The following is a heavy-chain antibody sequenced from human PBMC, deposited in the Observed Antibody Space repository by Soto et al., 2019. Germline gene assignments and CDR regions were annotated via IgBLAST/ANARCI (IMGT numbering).Heavy chain of an antibody. V-gene: IGHV3-74*01. D-gene: IGHD6-13*01. CDR3: ARLDSSSWAFDY. Sequence: EMQLVESGGGLVQPGGSLRLSCAVSGFTFSSYWMNWVRQGPGKGLVWVSRINSDGSDTSYADSVKGRFTISRDNAKNTLYLQMNSLRAEDTAVYYCARLDSSSWAFDYWGQGTLVTVSS. CDR1: GFTFSSYW. J-gene: IGHJ4*02. CDR2: INSDGSDT.